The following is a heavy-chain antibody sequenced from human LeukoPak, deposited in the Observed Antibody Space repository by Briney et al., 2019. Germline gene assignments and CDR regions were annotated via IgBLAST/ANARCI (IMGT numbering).Heavy chain of an antibody. Sequence: GSLRLSCAASEFTFSDYYMSWSRQAPGKGLEWVSYISSSGSTIYYADSVKGRFTISRDNAKNSLYLQMNSLRADDTAVYYCARVGLGYTPSDYWGQGTLVTVSS. CDR1: EFTFSDYY. D-gene: IGHD3/OR15-3a*01. CDR3: ARVGLGYTPSDY. V-gene: IGHV3-11*01. CDR2: ISSSGSTI. J-gene: IGHJ4*02.